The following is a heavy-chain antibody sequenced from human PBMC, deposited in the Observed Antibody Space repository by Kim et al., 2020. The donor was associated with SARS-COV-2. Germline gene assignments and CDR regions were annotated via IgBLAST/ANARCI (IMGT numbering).Heavy chain of an antibody. CDR1: GFTFSSYS. J-gene: IGHJ4*02. Sequence: GGSLRLSCAASGFTFSSYSMNWVRQAPGKGPEWVSSISSSSSYIYYADSVKGRFTISRDNAKNSLYLQMNSLRAEDTAVYYCARADAYSSGWDDYWGQGTLVTVSS. D-gene: IGHD6-19*01. CDR2: ISSSSSYI. V-gene: IGHV3-21*01. CDR3: ARADAYSSGWDDY.